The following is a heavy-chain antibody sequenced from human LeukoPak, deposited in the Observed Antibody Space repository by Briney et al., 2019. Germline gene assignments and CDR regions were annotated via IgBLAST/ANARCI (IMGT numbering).Heavy chain of an antibody. CDR1: GGSISSGGYY. D-gene: IGHD4-23*01. Sequence: SETLCLTCTVSGGSISSGGYYWSCIRQHPGKGLEWIGYIYYSGSTYYNPSLKSRVTISVDTSKNQFSLKLSSVTAADTAVYYCAREKLIYGGSRNYFDCWGQGMLVAVSS. CDR3: AREKLIYGGSRNYFDC. CDR2: IYYSGST. V-gene: IGHV4-31*03. J-gene: IGHJ4*02.